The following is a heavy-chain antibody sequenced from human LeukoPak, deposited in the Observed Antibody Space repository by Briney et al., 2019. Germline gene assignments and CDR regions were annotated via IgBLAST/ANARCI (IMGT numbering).Heavy chain of an antibody. CDR1: GFTFDDYG. Sequence: GGSLRLSCAASGFTFDDYGMSWVRQAPGKGLEWVSGINWNGGSTGYADSVKGRFTISRDNSKNTLYLQMNSLRAEDTAVYYCARDQLGYCSSTSCYQYYYYYYGMDVWGQGTTVTVSS. V-gene: IGHV3-20*04. CDR2: INWNGGST. J-gene: IGHJ6*02. D-gene: IGHD2-2*01. CDR3: ARDQLGYCSSTSCYQYYYYYYGMDV.